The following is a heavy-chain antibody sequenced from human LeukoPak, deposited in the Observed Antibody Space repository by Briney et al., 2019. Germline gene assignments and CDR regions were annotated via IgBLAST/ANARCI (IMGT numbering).Heavy chain of an antibody. CDR2: ISGSGGST. D-gene: IGHD4-17*01. CDR1: GFTFSSYS. V-gene: IGHV3-23*01. J-gene: IGHJ4*02. Sequence: GGSLRLSCAASGFTFSSYSMSWVRQAPGKGLEWVSAISGSGGSTYYADSVKGRFTISRDNSKNTLYLQMNSLRAEDTAVYYCAKDPNRGLRVYWGQGTLVTVSS. CDR3: AKDPNRGLRVY.